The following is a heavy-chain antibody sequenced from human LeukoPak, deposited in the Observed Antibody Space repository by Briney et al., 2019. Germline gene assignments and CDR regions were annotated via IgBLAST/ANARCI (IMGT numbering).Heavy chain of an antibody. D-gene: IGHD3-22*01. CDR2: ISNSGGST. V-gene: IGHV3-23*01. Sequence: GGSLRLSCAVSGITLSNYGMSWVRQAPGKGLEWVAGISNSGGSTNYADSAKGRFTISRDNPKNTLYLQMNSLRAEDTAVYFCAKRGVVIRVILVGFHKEAYYFDSWGQGALVTVSS. CDR1: GITLSNYG. CDR3: AKRGVVIRVILVGFHKEAYYFDS. J-gene: IGHJ4*02.